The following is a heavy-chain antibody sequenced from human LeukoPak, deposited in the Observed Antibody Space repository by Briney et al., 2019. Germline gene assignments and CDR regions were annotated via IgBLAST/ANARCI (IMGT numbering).Heavy chain of an antibody. D-gene: IGHD5-18*01. CDR3: VREARGYHYTYFDY. CDR2: VSAGHHA. CDR1: GFTLGGND. J-gene: IGHJ4*02. V-gene: IGHV3-13*01. Sequence: PGGSQRLSWTASGFTLGGNDLHWLRQTKGDGLEWVAAVSAGHHAFYAGSVKGRFTVPREDAKNSLYLQMNSLRAGDTAVYYCVREARGYHYTYFDYWGQGSLVTVSS.